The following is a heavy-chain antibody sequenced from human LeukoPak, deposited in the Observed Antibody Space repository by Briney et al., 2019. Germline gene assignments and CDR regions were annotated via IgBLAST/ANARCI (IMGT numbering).Heavy chain of an antibody. CDR3: ATRGFGEYYYGMDV. Sequence: GESLQISSQSSGYRFITYWIAWGRRMPGKGLESMGIIYPGDSDTRYSPSFQGQVTISADKSISTAYLQWSSLKASDTAMYYCATRGFGEYYYGMDVWGQGTTVTVSS. CDR1: GYRFITYW. CDR2: IYPGDSDT. J-gene: IGHJ6*02. D-gene: IGHD3-10*01. V-gene: IGHV5-51*01.